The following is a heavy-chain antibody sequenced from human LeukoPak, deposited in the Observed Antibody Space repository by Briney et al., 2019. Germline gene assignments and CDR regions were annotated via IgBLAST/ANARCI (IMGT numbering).Heavy chain of an antibody. Sequence: PGGSLRLSCVASGFTLRVNYMTWIRQTPGRGLEWVSVIYSDGTTKYADSAKGRFTISRDNSKSMVYLQMNSLRAEDTAVYYCAKDQDIVVVPAAILGYWGQGTLVTVSS. J-gene: IGHJ4*02. D-gene: IGHD2-2*02. CDR2: IYSDGTT. CDR1: GFTLRVNY. V-gene: IGHV3-53*01. CDR3: AKDQDIVVVPAAILGY.